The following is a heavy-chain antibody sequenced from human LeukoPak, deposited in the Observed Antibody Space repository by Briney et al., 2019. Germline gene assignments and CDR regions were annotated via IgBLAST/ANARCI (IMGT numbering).Heavy chain of an antibody. Sequence: ASVKVSCKASRYTFTGYYMHWVRQAPGQGLEWMGWINPNSGGTNYAQKFQGRVTMTRDTSTSTAYMELSRLRSDDTAVYYCARVDSSSWYDYWGQGTLVTVSS. J-gene: IGHJ4*02. D-gene: IGHD6-13*01. CDR3: ARVDSSSWYDY. CDR1: RYTFTGYY. V-gene: IGHV1-2*02. CDR2: INPNSGGT.